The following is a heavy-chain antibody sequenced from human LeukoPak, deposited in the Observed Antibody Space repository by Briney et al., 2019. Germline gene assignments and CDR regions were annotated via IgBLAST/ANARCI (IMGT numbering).Heavy chain of an antibody. CDR3: ARVYSSGSRAFQH. V-gene: IGHV4-59*12. CDR2: THHSGNT. Sequence: SETLSLTCTVSGGSISSYYWSWIRQPPGKGLEWIGYTHHSGNTLYNPSLKSRVTISVDRSKNQFSLKLSSVTAADTAVYYCARVYSSGSRAFQHWGQGTLVTVSS. J-gene: IGHJ1*01. D-gene: IGHD6-19*01. CDR1: GGSISSYY.